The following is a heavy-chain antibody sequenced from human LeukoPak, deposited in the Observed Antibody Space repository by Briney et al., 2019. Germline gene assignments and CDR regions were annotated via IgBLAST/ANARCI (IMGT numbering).Heavy chain of an antibody. CDR1: GYTFTSYD. V-gene: IGHV1-8*01. D-gene: IGHD3-22*01. CDR3: ARGVSDSSGYYYFGNGAGNYGMDV. CDR2: MNPNSGNT. Sequence: GASVTVSCKASGYTFTSYDINWVRQAAGQGLEWMGWMNPNSGNTGYAQKYQGRVTMTRNTSISTAYMELSSLRSEDTAVYYCARGVSDSSGYYYFGNGAGNYGMDVWGQGTTVTVSS. J-gene: IGHJ6*02.